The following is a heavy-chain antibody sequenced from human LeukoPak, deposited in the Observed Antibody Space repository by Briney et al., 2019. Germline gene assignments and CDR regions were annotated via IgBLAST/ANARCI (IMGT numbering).Heavy chain of an antibody. J-gene: IGHJ5*02. CDR2: ISSSSRYT. Sequence: GGSLRLSCAASGFTFSSYTMNWVRQAPGKGLEWVSSISSSSRYTHYIDSVKGRFTIFRDNAKSSLYLQMNRLRPEDTAVYYCARDLSSIWEYNRLDPWGQGTLVTVSS. V-gene: IGHV3-21*01. CDR1: GFTFSSYT. D-gene: IGHD1-26*01. CDR3: ARDLSSIWEYNRLDP.